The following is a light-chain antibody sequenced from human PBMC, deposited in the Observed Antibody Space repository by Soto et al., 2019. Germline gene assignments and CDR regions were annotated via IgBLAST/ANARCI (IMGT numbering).Light chain of an antibody. V-gene: IGKV3-20*01. CDR2: HAS. Sequence: ENVLTQAPVTLSLSPGQRVTLSCRASQSVFSNGLAWFQQRPGQAPRLLIYHASIRAAGIPDRFSGSGSGTDFTLAISRLEPEDFAVFHCHQYGSTPYTFGQGTKVDIK. CDR3: HQYGSTPYT. J-gene: IGKJ2*01. CDR1: QSVFSNG.